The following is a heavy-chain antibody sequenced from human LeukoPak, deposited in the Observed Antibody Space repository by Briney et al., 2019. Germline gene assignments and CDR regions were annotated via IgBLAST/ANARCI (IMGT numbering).Heavy chain of an antibody. D-gene: IGHD6-19*01. Sequence: SVKVSCKASGGTFSSYAISWVRQAPGRGLEWMGGIIPIFGTANYAQKFQGRVTITADKSTSTAYMELSSLRSEDTAVYYCARSQLRYSSGWYDWFDPWGQGTLVTVSS. CDR1: GGTFSSYA. V-gene: IGHV1-69*06. J-gene: IGHJ5*02. CDR3: ARSQLRYSSGWYDWFDP. CDR2: IIPIFGTA.